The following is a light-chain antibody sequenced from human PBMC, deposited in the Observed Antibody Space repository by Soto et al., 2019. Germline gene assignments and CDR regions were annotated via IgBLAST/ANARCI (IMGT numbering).Light chain of an antibody. CDR2: AAS. Sequence: DIQMTQSPSSLSASVGDRVTITCRASQSISSYLNWYQQKPGKAPKLLIYAASSLQSGVPSRFNGNVSGTDFTLTISSLQPEDFATYYCQQSYSTPYTFGQGTKLEIK. CDR1: QSISSY. CDR3: QQSYSTPYT. V-gene: IGKV1-39*01. J-gene: IGKJ2*01.